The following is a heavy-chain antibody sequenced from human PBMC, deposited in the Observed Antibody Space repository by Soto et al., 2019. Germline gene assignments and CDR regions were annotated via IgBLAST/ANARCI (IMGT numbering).Heavy chain of an antibody. J-gene: IGHJ6*03. CDR2: ISSSSSYI. CDR3: ARATDFWSGYYNYYYYYMDV. Sequence: GGSLRLSCAASGFTFSSYIMNWVRQAPEKGLEWVSSISSSSSYIYYADSVKGRFTISRDNAKNSLYLQMNSLRAEDTAVYYCARATDFWSGYYNYYYYYMDVWGKGTSVTVSS. CDR1: GFTFSSYI. D-gene: IGHD3-3*01. V-gene: IGHV3-21*01.